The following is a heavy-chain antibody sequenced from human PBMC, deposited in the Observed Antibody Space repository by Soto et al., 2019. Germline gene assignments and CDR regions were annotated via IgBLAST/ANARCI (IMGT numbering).Heavy chain of an antibody. CDR3: ARDWMAGIAAAYDAFDI. Sequence: GGSLRLSCAASGFTFSSYWMSWVRQAPGKGLEWVANIKQDGSEKYYVDSVKGRFTISRDNAKNSLYLQMNSLRAEDTAVYYCARDWMAGIAAAYDAFDIWGQGTMVTVSS. D-gene: IGHD6-13*01. CDR1: GFTFSSYW. CDR2: IKQDGSEK. V-gene: IGHV3-7*01. J-gene: IGHJ3*02.